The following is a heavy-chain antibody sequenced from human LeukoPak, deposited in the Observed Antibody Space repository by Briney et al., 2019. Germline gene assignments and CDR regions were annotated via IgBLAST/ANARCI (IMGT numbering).Heavy chain of an antibody. D-gene: IGHD3-22*01. Sequence: NPSETLSLTCTVSGDSISSGDYYWSWIRQPAGKGLEWIGRISSSGSTNYDPSLKSRVTISIDTPNNQFSLKLSSVTAEDTAVYYCARKVPNDSSGYYYRGQFDPWGQGTLVTVSS. CDR2: ISSSGST. CDR3: ARKVPNDSSGYYYRGQFDP. V-gene: IGHV4-61*02. CDR1: GDSISSGDYY. J-gene: IGHJ5*02.